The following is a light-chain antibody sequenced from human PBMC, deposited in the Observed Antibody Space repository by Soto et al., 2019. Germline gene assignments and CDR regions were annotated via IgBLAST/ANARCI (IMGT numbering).Light chain of an antibody. CDR3: SAYRSGSTVL. Sequence: QSVLTQPASVSGSPGQSITISCTGTISDVGGYNYVSWYQQFSGKAPTLIIYEVTNRPSGISNRFSGSKSGETASLTISGLRADDEADYYCSAYRSGSTVLFGGGTKLTVL. CDR2: EVT. CDR1: ISDVGGYNY. V-gene: IGLV2-14*01. J-gene: IGLJ2*01.